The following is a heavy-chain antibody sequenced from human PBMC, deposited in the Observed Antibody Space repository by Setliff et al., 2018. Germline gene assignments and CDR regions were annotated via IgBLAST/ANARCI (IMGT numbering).Heavy chain of an antibody. CDR1: GFTFSSYW. V-gene: IGHV3-74*01. CDR3: ARVPPRDQAFDY. CDR2: VNSDGSST. Sequence: GGSLRLSCAASGFTFSSYWMHWVRQAPGKGLVWVSRVNSDGSSTTYADSVKGRFTMSRDNANNALYLQMNSLTAEDTVVYYCARVPPRDQAFDYWGQGTLVTVSS. J-gene: IGHJ4*02. D-gene: IGHD2-21*02.